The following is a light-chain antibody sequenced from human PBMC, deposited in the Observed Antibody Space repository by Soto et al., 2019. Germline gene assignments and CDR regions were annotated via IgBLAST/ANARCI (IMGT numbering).Light chain of an antibody. CDR2: EGN. J-gene: IGLJ3*02. V-gene: IGLV2-23*01. Sequence: QSVLTQPASVSGSPGQSVTISCTGTSNDVGGYNLVSWYQQDPGKAPKLMIYEGNKRPSGVSDRFSGSRSGNAASLTISGLQAEDEADYYCCSYAGTSTWVFGGGTKLTV. CDR1: SNDVGGYNL. CDR3: CSYAGTSTWV.